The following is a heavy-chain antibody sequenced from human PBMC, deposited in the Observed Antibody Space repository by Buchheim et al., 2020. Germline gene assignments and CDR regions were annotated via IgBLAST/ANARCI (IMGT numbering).Heavy chain of an antibody. D-gene: IGHD3-3*01. CDR2: IYYSGST. CDR3: ARGHVSYYDFWSGWGPNAFDI. J-gene: IGHJ3*02. V-gene: IGHV4-31*03. Sequence: QVQLQESGPGLVKPSQTLSLTCTVPGGSISSGGYYWSWIRQHPGKGLEWIGYIYYSGSTYYNPSLKSRVTISVDTSKNQFSLKLSSVTAADTAVYYCARGHVSYYDFWSGWGPNAFDIWGQGT. CDR1: GGSISSGGYY.